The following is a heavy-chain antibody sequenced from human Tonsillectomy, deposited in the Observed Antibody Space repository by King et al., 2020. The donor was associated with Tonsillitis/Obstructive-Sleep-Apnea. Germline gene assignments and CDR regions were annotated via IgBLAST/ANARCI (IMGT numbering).Heavy chain of an antibody. CDR1: GFTFSSYA. D-gene: IGHD6-13*01. V-gene: IGHV3-23*04. CDR3: AKGGAYTSSWEDEYYYMDV. CDR2: LSNIGGST. Sequence: VQLVESGGGLVQPGGSLRLSCAASGFTFSSYAMSWVRQAPGKGLEGVSSLSNIGGSTYYADSVKGRFTISRDNSKNTLYLQMNSLRAEDTAVYYCAKGGAYTSSWEDEYYYMDVWGKGTTVTVSS. J-gene: IGHJ6*03.